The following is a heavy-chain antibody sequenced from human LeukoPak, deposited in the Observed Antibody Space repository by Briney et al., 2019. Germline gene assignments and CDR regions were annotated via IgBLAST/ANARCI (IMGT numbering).Heavy chain of an antibody. CDR2: IWYDGSNK. D-gene: IGHD7-27*01. V-gene: IGHV3-33*06. J-gene: IGHJ4*02. CDR3: AKDALGSFDY. CDR1: GFTFSSNG. Sequence: GGSLRLSCAASGFTFSSNGMHWVRQAPGKGLEWVAVIWYDGSNKYYADSVKGRFTISRDNSKNTLYLQMNSLRAEDTAVYYCAKDALGSFDYWGQGTLVTVSS.